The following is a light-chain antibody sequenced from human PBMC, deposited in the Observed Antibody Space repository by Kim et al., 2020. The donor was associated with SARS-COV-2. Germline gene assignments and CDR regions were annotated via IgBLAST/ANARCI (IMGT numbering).Light chain of an antibody. Sequence: QSVPIPYTGTSSDVGGYNYVSWYQQHPAKAPELMINDVSNRPSGVSNRFSGSKSGNTASLTISGLQAEDEADYYCSSYTSISTLVFGTGTKVTVL. CDR1: SSDVGGYNY. J-gene: IGLJ1*01. CDR2: DVS. V-gene: IGLV2-14*03. CDR3: SSYTSISTLV.